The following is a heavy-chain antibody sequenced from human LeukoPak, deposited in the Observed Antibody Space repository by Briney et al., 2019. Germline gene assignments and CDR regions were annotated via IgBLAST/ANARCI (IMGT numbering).Heavy chain of an antibody. Sequence: GGSLRLSCAASGFTFSSYGMHWVRQAPGKGLEWVAFIRYDGSNKHYADSVKGRFTISRDNSKNTLYLQMNSLRAEDTAVYYCAKDRRIAAPYYYYYMDVWGKGTTVTISS. CDR3: AKDRRIAAPYYYYYMDV. D-gene: IGHD6-13*01. CDR1: GFTFSSYG. V-gene: IGHV3-30*02. J-gene: IGHJ6*03. CDR2: IRYDGSNK.